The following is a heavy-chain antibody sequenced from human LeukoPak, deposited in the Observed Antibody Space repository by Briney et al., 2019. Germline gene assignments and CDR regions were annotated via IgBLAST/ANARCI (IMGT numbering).Heavy chain of an antibody. CDR3: ARGPVYYGSGSYYNWFDP. D-gene: IGHD3-10*01. CDR2: INPNSGGT. Sequence: GASVKVSCKASGYTFTGYYMHWVRQAPGQGLEWMGWINPNSGGTNYAQKFQGRVTMTRDTSIGTAYMELSRLRSDDTAVYYCARGPVYYGSGSYYNWFDPWGQGTLVTVSS. CDR1: GYTFTGYY. V-gene: IGHV1-2*02. J-gene: IGHJ5*02.